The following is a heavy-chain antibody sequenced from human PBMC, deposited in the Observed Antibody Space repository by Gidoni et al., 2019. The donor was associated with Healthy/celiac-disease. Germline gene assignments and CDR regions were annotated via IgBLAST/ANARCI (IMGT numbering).Heavy chain of an antibody. CDR2: ISSSSSYI. Sequence: EVQLVESGGGLVKPGGSLRLSCAASGFTFSSYSMNWVRQAPGKGLEWVSSISSSSSYIYYADSVKGRFTISRDNAKNPLYLQMNSLRAEDTAVYSWAREWNRGGGYWGQGTLVTVSS. CDR3: AREWNRGGGY. V-gene: IGHV3-21*01. CDR1: GFTFSSYS. D-gene: IGHD3-10*01. J-gene: IGHJ4*02.